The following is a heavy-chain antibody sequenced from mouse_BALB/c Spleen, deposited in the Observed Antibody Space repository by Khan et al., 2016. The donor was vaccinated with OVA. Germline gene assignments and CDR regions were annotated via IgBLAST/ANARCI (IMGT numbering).Heavy chain of an antibody. CDR2: INPNNGGT. V-gene: IGHV1-18*01. CDR3: ARHGYGGFAY. CDR1: GYTFTDYI. J-gene: IGHJ3*01. Sequence: VRLQQSGPELVKPGASVKIPCKASGYTFTDYIIDWVKQSLGESLEWIGDINPNNGGTIYNQKFKGKATLTVDKSSSTAYMELRSLTSEDTAVDDCARHGYGGFAYWGQGTLVTVSA. D-gene: IGHD2-2*01.